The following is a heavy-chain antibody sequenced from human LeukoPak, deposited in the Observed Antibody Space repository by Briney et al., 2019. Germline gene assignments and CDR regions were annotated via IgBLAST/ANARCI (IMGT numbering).Heavy chain of an antibody. J-gene: IGHJ4*02. D-gene: IGHD2-2*01. CDR1: GLTFSNYW. Sequence: GGSLRLSCAASGLTFSNYWMDWVRQAPGKGLEWVANIKQDGSEKNYVDSVKGRFIISRDNAKNSLYLQMNSLRAEDTAVYYCSCSNTNYWGQGTLVIVSS. CDR3: SCSNTNY. V-gene: IGHV3-7*01. CDR2: IKQDGSEK.